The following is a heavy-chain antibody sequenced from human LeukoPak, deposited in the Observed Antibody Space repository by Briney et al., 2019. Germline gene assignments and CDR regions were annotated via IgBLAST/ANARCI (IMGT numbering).Heavy chain of an antibody. CDR1: GYSFTSYW. CDR2: IYPGDSDT. D-gene: IGHD6-19*01. V-gene: IGHV5-51*01. Sequence: GESLKISCKGSGYSFTSYWIGWVRQMPGKGLEWMGIIYPGDSDTRYSPSFQGQVIISADKSISTAYLQWSSLKASDSAMYYCARGSVQQQRLAQGLGRFDPWGQGTLVTVSS. CDR3: ARGSVQQQRLAQGLGRFDP. J-gene: IGHJ5*02.